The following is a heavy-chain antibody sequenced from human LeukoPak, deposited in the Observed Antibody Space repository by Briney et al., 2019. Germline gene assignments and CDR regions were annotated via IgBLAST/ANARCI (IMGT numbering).Heavy chain of an antibody. J-gene: IGHJ4*02. V-gene: IGHV3-21*01. CDR2: INQVSSHI. Sequence: GGSLRLSCAASGFSFSSSAINWVRQAPGKGLEWVSSINQVSSHIYYADSVRGRFTISRDNAKNSVYLQMDSLRAEDTAVYYCSRDPTQYLRYGYFDHWGQGALVTVSS. CDR1: GFSFSSSA. CDR3: SRDPTQYLRYGYFDH. D-gene: IGHD5/OR15-5a*01.